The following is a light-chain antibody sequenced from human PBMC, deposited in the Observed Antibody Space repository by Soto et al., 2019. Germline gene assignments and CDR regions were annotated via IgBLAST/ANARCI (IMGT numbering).Light chain of an antibody. V-gene: IGKV2-40*01. Sequence: DVVMTQSPLSLPVTLGQPASISCRSSKSLLDSDDGNTYLDWYLQMPGQSPQLLIHTLSYRASGVPVRFSGSGSGTEFTLTISSLQADDFGTYYCMQYKSYPRTFGQGTKVDIK. CDR3: MQYKSYPRT. CDR2: TLS. J-gene: IGKJ1*01. CDR1: KSLLDSDDGNTY.